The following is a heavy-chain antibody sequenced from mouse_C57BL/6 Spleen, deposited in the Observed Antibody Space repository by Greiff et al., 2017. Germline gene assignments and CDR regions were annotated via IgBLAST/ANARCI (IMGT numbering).Heavy chain of an antibody. CDR1: GFNIKDYY. V-gene: IGHV14-2*01. D-gene: IGHD2-3*01. CDR2: IDPEDGET. J-gene: IGHJ2*01. Sequence: VQLQQSGAELVKPGASVKLSCTASGFNIKDYYMHWVKQRTEQGLEWIGRIDPEDGETKYAQKFQGKATITADKSSNTAYMQLSRLTSEDTAVYYCSSYDGYFDYGGQGTTLTVSS. CDR3: SSYDGYFDY.